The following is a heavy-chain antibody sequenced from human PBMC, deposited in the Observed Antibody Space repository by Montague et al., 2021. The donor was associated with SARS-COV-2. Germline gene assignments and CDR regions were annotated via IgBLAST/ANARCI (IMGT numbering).Heavy chain of an antibody. V-gene: IGHV3-33*01. CDR2: IWYDGSNK. CDR1: GFTFSSYG. D-gene: IGHD3-22*01. J-gene: IGHJ3*02. Sequence: SLRLSCAASGFTFSSYGMHWVRQAPGKGLEWVSVIWYDGSNKYYAGSVKGRFTISRDNSKNTLYLQMNSLRAEDTAVYYCAAQITMIDYAFVIWGQGTMVTLSS. CDR3: AAQITMIDYAFVI.